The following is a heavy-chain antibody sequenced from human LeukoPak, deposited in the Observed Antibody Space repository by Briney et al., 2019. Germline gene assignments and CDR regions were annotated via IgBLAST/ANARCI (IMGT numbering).Heavy chain of an antibody. CDR1: GGSISSGDYY. J-gene: IGHJ4*02. CDR3: VRDRELTY. D-gene: IGHD1-26*01. CDR2: IYNSGST. Sequence: SETLSLTCTVSGGSISSGDYYWSWLRQPPGKGLEWIGYIYNSGSTNYNPSLRSRVTISVDTSKNQFSLKLNSVTAADTAVYYCVRDRELTYWSQGTLVTVSS. V-gene: IGHV4-61*08.